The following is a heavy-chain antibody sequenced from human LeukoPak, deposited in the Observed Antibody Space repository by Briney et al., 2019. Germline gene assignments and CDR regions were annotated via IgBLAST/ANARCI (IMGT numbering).Heavy chain of an antibody. D-gene: IGHD4-17*01. CDR2: VSGSSGST. CDR3: AKGLSATSMGIDY. CDR1: GFTFSTYA. J-gene: IGHJ4*02. V-gene: IGHV3-23*01. Sequence: GGSLRLSCAASGFTFSTYAMTWVRQAPGRGLEWVSTVSGSSGSTDYADSVKGRFTVSRDNSRNTLYLQMHSVRVDDTAVYYCAKGLSATSMGIDYWGQGTLVTVSS.